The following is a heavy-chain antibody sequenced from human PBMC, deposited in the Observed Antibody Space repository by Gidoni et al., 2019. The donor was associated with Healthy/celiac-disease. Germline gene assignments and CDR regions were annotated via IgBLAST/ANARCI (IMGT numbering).Heavy chain of an antibody. Sequence: QVQLVESGGGVVQPGRSLRLSCAASGFTFSSYAMHWVRQAPGKGLGWVAVISDYGSNKYYADSVKGRFTISRDNSKNTLYLQMNSLRAEDTAVYYCARAMAYDFWSGYYFTATLSERNYYYYGMDVWGQGTTVTVSS. CDR3: ARAMAYDFWSGYYFTATLSERNYYYYGMDV. D-gene: IGHD3-3*01. V-gene: IGHV3-30-3*01. J-gene: IGHJ6*02. CDR2: ISDYGSNK. CDR1: GFTFSSYA.